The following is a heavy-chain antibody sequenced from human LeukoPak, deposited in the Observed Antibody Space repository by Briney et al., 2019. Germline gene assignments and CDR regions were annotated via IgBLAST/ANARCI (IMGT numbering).Heavy chain of an antibody. J-gene: IGHJ2*01. D-gene: IGHD4-17*01. CDR1: GFTFSDYY. CDR2: ISSSGSTI. Sequence: PGGSLRLSCAASGFTFSDYYMSWIRQAPGKGLEWVSYISSSGSTIYYADSVKGRFTISRGNAKNSLYLQMNSLRAEDTAVYYCARVAHDYGDHWYFDLWGRGTLVTVSS. CDR3: ARVAHDYGDHWYFDL. V-gene: IGHV3-11*01.